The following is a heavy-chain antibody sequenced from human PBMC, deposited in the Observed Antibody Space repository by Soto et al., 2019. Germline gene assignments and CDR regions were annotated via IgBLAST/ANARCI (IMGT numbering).Heavy chain of an antibody. D-gene: IGHD5-18*01. Sequence: PGESLKISCKGSGYSFTSYWIGWVRQMPGKGLEWMGIIYPGDSDTRYSPSFQGQVTISADKSISTAYLQWSSLKASDTTMYFCARLNTAMVYYYFGMDVWGQGTTVTVSS. V-gene: IGHV5-51*01. CDR3: ARLNTAMVYYYFGMDV. J-gene: IGHJ6*02. CDR2: IYPGDSDT. CDR1: GYSFTSYW.